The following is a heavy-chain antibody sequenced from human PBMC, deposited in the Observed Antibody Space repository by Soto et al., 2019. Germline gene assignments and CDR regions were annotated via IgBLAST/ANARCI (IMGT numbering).Heavy chain of an antibody. CDR2: IYYSGST. CDR3: ARGGGFDSFDY. D-gene: IGHD3-10*01. J-gene: IGHJ4*02. V-gene: IGHV4-39*07. Sequence: PSETLSLTCTVSGGSISSSSYYWGWIRQPPGKGLEWIGSIYYSGSTFYNPSFESRLTLSIDRTKNQFSLNLKSMSAADRAVYFCARGGGFDSFDYWGQGILVTVSS. CDR1: GGSISSSSYY.